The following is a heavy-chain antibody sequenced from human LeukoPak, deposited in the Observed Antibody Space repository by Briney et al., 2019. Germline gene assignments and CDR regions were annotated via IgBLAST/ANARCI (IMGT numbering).Heavy chain of an antibody. CDR2: ISSSSSTI. CDR1: GFTFSSYS. V-gene: IGHV3-48*04. CDR3: ARAYCSSTSYLFDY. D-gene: IGHD2-2*01. Sequence: GGSLRLSCAASGFTFSSYSMSWVRQAPGKGLEWVSYISSSSSTIYYADSVKGRFTISRDNAKNSLYLQMNSLRAEDTAVYYCARAYCSSTSYLFDYWGQGTLVTVSS. J-gene: IGHJ4*02.